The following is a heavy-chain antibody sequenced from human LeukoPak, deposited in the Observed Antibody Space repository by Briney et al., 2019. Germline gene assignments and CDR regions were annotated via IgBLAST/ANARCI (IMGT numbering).Heavy chain of an antibody. J-gene: IGHJ4*02. CDR3: ARDRGPRTGFLVREAYDY. Sequence: GGSLRLSCAASGFTFSDYWIHWVRQAPGKGLVWVSRINTDGSITNYADSVKGRFTISRDNAKNTLYLQMSSLRAEDTAVYYCARDRGPRTGFLVREAYDYWGQGTLVTVSS. CDR1: GFTFSDYW. CDR2: INTDGSIT. D-gene: IGHD3-10*01. V-gene: IGHV3-74*01.